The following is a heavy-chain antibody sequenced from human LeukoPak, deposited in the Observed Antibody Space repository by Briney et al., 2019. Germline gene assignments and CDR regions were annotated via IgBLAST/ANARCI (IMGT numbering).Heavy chain of an antibody. CDR2: INPNSGGT. CDR3: ARALPIGGVVVPAGLDP. D-gene: IGHD2-2*01. V-gene: IGHV1-2*02. CDR1: GYTFTGYY. Sequence: GASVKVSCKASGYTFTGYYMHWVRQAPGQGLEWMGWINPNSGGTNYAQKFQGRVTMTRDTSISTAYMELSRLRSDDTAVYYCARALPIGGVVVPAGLDPWGQGTLVTVSS. J-gene: IGHJ5*02.